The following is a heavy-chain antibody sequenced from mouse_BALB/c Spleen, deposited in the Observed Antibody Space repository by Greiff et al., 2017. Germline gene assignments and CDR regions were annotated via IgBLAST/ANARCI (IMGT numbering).Heavy chain of an antibody. J-gene: IGHJ3*01. V-gene: IGHV5-4*02. CDR3: ARAGNYPWFAY. CDR1: GFTFSDYY. D-gene: IGHD2-1*01. Sequence: DVMLVESGGGLVKPGGSLKLSCAASGFTFSDYYMYWVRQTPEKRLEWVATISDGGSYTYYPDSVKGRFTISRDNAKNNLYLQMSSLKSEDTAMYYCARAGNYPWFAYWGQGTLVTVSA. CDR2: ISDGGSYT.